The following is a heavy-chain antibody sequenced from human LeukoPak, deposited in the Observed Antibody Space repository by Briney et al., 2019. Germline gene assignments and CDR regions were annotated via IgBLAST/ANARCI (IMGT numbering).Heavy chain of an antibody. J-gene: IGHJ4*02. D-gene: IGHD6-19*01. V-gene: IGHV3-7*01. CDR3: ASLIAVAWPFDY. Sequence: GGSLRLSCAASGFTFSSYWMSWVRQAPGKGLQWVANIKQDGSEKYYVDSVKGRFTISRDNAKNSLYLQMNSLRAEDTAVYYCASLIAVAWPFDYWGQGTLVTVSS. CDR2: IKQDGSEK. CDR1: GFTFSSYW.